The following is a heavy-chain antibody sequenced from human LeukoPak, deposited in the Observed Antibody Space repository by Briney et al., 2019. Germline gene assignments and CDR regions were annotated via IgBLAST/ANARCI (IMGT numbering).Heavy chain of an antibody. CDR3: ARDMGRDYYDSSGYYKSGEYFQH. CDR2: INPSGGST. V-gene: IGHV1-46*01. D-gene: IGHD3-22*01. CDR1: GYTFTSYY. Sequence: ASVKVSCKASGYTFTSYYMHWVRQAPGQGLEWMGIINPSGGSTSYAQKFQGRVTMTRDTSTSTVYMELSSLRSEDTAVCYCARDMGRDYYDSSGYYKSGEYFQHWGQGTLVTLSS. J-gene: IGHJ1*01.